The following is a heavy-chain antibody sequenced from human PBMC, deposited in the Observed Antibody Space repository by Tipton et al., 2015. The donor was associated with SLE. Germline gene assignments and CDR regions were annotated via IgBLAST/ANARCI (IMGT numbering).Heavy chain of an antibody. CDR1: GFTFSNYA. Sequence: GSLRLSCAASGFTFSNYAMSWVRQAPGKGLEWVSATSGNGVNRFYTDSVKGRFTISRDNSGNTLFLQMNSLRADDTAVYYCARGIPNWGSPFDYWGQGALVTVSS. CDR2: TSGNGVNR. V-gene: IGHV3-23*01. J-gene: IGHJ4*02. D-gene: IGHD7-27*01. CDR3: ARGIPNWGSPFDY.